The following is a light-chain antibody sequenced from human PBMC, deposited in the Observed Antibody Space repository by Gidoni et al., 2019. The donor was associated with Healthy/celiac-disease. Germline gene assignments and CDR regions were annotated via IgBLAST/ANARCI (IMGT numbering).Light chain of an antibody. J-gene: IGLJ2*01. CDR1: KLGDKY. CDR3: QAWDSSTAV. V-gene: IGLV3-1*01. CDR2: QAS. Sequence: SYELTQPPSVPVSPGQTASITCSGDKLGDKYACWYQQKPGQSPVLVIYQASKRPSGIPERFSGSNSGNTATLTISGTQAMDEADYYCQAWDSSTAVFGGGTKLTVL.